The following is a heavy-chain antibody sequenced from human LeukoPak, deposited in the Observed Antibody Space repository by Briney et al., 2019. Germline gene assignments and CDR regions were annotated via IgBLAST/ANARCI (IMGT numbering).Heavy chain of an antibody. D-gene: IGHD3-22*01. CDR3: ARSPLYYDSSGYYGRDY. V-gene: IGHV4-61*02. J-gene: IGHJ4*02. Sequence: TSQTLSLTCTVSGGSISSGSYYWSWIWQPAGKGLEWIGRIYTSGSTNYNPSLKSRVTISVDTSKNQFSLKLSSVTAADTAVYYCARSPLYYDSSGYYGRDYWGQGTLVTVSS. CDR1: GGSISSGSYY. CDR2: IYTSGST.